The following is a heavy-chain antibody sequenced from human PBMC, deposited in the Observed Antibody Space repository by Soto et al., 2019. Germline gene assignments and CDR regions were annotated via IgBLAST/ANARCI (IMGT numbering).Heavy chain of an antibody. CDR2: IYPGDSDT. Sequence: GXSLKISCKGSGYSFTSCWIGWVRQMPGKGLEWMGIIYPGDSDTRYSPSFQGQVTISADKSISTAYLQWSSLKASDTAMYYCARLNPRLGQLSLSPGYSGTATLVTLSS. D-gene: IGHD3-16*02. CDR3: ARLNPRLGQLSLSPGY. V-gene: IGHV5-51*01. J-gene: IGHJ4*02. CDR1: GYSFTSCW.